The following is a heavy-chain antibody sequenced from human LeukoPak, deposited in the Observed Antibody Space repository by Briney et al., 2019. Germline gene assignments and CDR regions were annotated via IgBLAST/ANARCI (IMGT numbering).Heavy chain of an antibody. CDR1: GGSISSSNW. CDR3: ARGYDSSGYFDY. D-gene: IGHD3-22*01. Sequence: SETLSLTCAVSGGSISSSNWWSWVRQPPGKGLEWIGEIYHSGSTNYNPSLKSRVTISLDTSKNQFSLKLSSVTAADTAVYYCARGYDSSGYFDYWGQGTLVTVSS. J-gene: IGHJ4*02. V-gene: IGHV4-4*02. CDR2: IYHSGST.